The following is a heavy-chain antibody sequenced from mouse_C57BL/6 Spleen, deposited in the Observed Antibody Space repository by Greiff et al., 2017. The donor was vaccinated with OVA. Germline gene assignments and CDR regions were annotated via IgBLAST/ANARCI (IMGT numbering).Heavy chain of an antibody. J-gene: IGHJ1*03. D-gene: IGHD1-1*01. CDR3: TSYGSSYWYFDV. V-gene: IGHV1-15*01. CDR2: IDPETGGT. CDR1: GYTFTDYE. Sequence: VQRVESGAELVRPGASVTLSCKASGYTFTDYEMHWVKQTPVHGLEWIGAIDPETGGTAYNQKFKGKAILTADKSSSTAYMELRSLTSEDSAVYYCTSYGSSYWYFDVWGTGTTVTVSS.